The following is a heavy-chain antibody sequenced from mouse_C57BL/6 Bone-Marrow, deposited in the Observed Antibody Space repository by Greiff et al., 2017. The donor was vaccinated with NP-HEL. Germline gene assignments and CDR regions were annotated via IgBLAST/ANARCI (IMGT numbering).Heavy chain of an antibody. D-gene: IGHD1-1*01. CDR3: ARCYGSSPGFAY. CDR1: GYAFTNYL. J-gene: IGHJ3*01. V-gene: IGHV1-54*01. Sequence: QVQLQQSGAELVRPGTSVKVSCKASGYAFTNYLIEWVKQRPGQGLEWIGVINPGSGGTNYNEQFKGKATLTADKSSSTAYMQLSILTSEDSAVYFCARCYGSSPGFAYWGQGTLVTVSA. CDR2: INPGSGGT.